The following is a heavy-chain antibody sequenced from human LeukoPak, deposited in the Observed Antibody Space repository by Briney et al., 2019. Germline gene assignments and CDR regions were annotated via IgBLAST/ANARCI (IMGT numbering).Heavy chain of an antibody. CDR3: ARVEEGYGSGRRENYYYYYMDV. D-gene: IGHD3-10*01. CDR2: IHYTGST. J-gene: IGHJ6*03. CDR1: GGSISSYY. V-gene: IGHV4-59*01. Sequence: SETLSLTCTVSGGSISSYYWTWIRQPPGKGLEWIGYIHYTGSTNYNRSLRSRVTISVDTSKNQFSLKLSSVTAADTAVYYCARVEEGYGSGRRENYYYYYMDVWGKGTTVTISS.